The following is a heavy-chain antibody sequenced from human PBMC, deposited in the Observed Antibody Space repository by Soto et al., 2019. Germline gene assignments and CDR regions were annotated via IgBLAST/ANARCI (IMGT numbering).Heavy chain of an antibody. Sequence: GGSLRLSCVASGFSITSFAMSWVRQAPGKGLEWASAISASGGSTYADSVKGRFTISRDNSKNTLYLQMSSLRVEDTAVYYCAKVLSSGGYSGALEYWGQGALVTVSS. V-gene: IGHV3-23*01. CDR2: ISASGGST. J-gene: IGHJ4*02. D-gene: IGHD1-26*01. CDR1: GFSITSFA. CDR3: AKVLSSGGYSGALEY.